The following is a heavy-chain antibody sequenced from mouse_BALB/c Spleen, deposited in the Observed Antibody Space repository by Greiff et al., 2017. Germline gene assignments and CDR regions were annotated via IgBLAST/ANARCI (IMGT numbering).Heavy chain of an antibody. Sequence: DVKLQESGGDLVKPGGSLKLSCAASGFTFSSYGMSWVRQTPDKRLEWVATISSGGSYTYYPDSVKGRFTISRDNAKNTLYLQMSSLKSEDTAMYYCARHERFAYWGQGTLVTVSA. J-gene: IGHJ3*01. CDR2: ISSGGSYT. CDR1: GFTFSSYG. CDR3: ARHERFAY. V-gene: IGHV5-6*02.